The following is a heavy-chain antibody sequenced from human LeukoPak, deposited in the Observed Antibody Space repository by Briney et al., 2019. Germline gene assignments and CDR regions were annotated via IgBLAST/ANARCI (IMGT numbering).Heavy chain of an antibody. CDR2: ISYDGSNK. V-gene: IGHV3-30-3*01. CDR1: GFTFSSYA. CDR3: ARYGGSGTYFFDY. D-gene: IGHD3-10*01. J-gene: IGHJ4*02. Sequence: GRSLRLSCAASGFTFSSYAMHWVRQAPGKGLEWVAVISYDGSNKYYADSVKGRFTISRDNSKNTLYLQMNSLRAEDTAVYYCARYGGSGTYFFDYWGRGTLVTVSS.